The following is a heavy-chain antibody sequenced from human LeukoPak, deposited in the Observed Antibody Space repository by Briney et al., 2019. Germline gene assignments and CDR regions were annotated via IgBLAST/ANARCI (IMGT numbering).Heavy chain of an antibody. CDR3: ARDWSMVRGVIKGFDY. Sequence: PSETLSLTCTVSGGSISSSSYYWGWIRQPPGKGLEWIGSIYYSGSTYYNPSLKSRVTISVDTSKNQFSLKLSSVTAADTAVYYCARDWSMVRGVIKGFDYWGQGTLVTVSS. CDR2: IYYSGST. V-gene: IGHV4-39*07. D-gene: IGHD3-10*01. J-gene: IGHJ4*02. CDR1: GGSISSSSYY.